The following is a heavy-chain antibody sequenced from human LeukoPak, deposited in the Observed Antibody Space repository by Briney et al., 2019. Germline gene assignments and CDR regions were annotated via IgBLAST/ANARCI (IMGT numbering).Heavy chain of an antibody. J-gene: IGHJ4*02. Sequence: GGSLRLSCAASGFTFNSYNVNWVRQAPGKGLEWVSYISSSSSIIYYTDSVKGRFTISRDNAKNSLYLQMNSLRAEDTAMYFCAGDDSSGYFFDFWGQGTLVTVSS. D-gene: IGHD3-22*01. CDR2: ISSSSSII. CDR1: GFTFNSYN. V-gene: IGHV3-48*01. CDR3: AGDDSSGYFFDF.